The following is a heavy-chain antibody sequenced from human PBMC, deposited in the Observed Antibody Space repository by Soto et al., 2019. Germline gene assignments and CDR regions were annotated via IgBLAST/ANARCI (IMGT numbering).Heavy chain of an antibody. V-gene: IGHV4-39*01. CDR2: IQYRGST. J-gene: IGHJ6*02. D-gene: IGHD3-3*01. CDR1: DDSITSGAYY. Sequence: SETLSLTCTVSDDSITSGAYYWGLIRQPPGKGLEWIGTIQYRGSTYYNPSLKSRVTMSLDTSKNQYSLRLSSVTAADTAVYYCARGLRGITIYPMDVWGQGTTVTVSS. CDR3: ARGLRGITIYPMDV.